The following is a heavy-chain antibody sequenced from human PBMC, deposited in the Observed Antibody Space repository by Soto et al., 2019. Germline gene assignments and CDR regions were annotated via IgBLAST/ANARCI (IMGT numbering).Heavy chain of an antibody. CDR3: ARDRGYNEGYFDY. CDR1: GFTSSSYA. CDR2: ISYDGSNK. D-gene: IGHD1-1*01. J-gene: IGHJ4*02. Sequence: QVQLVESGGGVVQPGRSLRLSCAASGFTSSSYAMHWVRQAPGKGLEWVAVISYDGSNKYYADSVKGRFTISRDNSKNTLYLQMNSLRAEDTAVYYCARDRGYNEGYFDYWGQGTLVTVSS. V-gene: IGHV3-30-3*01.